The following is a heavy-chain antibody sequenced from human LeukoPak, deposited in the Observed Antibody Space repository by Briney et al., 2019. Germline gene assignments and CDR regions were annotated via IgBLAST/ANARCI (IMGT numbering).Heavy chain of an antibody. Sequence: PSETLSLTCAVSGGSISSGGYSWSWIRQPPGKGLEWIGYIYHSGSTYYNPSLKSRVTISVDRSKNQFSLKLSSVTAADTAVYYCARGGFLTGYLDAFDIWGQGTMVTVSS. CDR1: GGSISSGGYS. CDR2: IYHSGST. D-gene: IGHD3-9*01. V-gene: IGHV4-30-2*01. CDR3: ARGGFLTGYLDAFDI. J-gene: IGHJ3*02.